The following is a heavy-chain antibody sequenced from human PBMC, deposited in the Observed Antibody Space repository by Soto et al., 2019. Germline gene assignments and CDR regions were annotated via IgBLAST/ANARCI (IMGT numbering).Heavy chain of an antibody. CDR3: ARDGLRSVVVPAAIIWFDP. Sequence: SVKVSCKASGGAFSSYAISWVRQAPGQGLEWMGGIIPIFGTANYAQKFQGRVTITADESTSTAYMELSSLRSEDTAVYYCARDGLRSVVVPAAIIWFDPWGQGTLVTVSS. J-gene: IGHJ5*02. D-gene: IGHD2-2*02. CDR1: GGAFSSYA. CDR2: IIPIFGTA. V-gene: IGHV1-69*13.